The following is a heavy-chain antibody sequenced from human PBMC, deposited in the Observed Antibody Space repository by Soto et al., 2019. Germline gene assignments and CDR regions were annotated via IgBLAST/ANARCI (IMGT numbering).Heavy chain of an antibody. CDR1: GFTFSNYA. D-gene: IGHD2-15*01. V-gene: IGHV3-23*01. Sequence: PGGSLRLSCAASGFTFSNYAMSWVRQAPGKGLEWVSGISGSDGRTYYADSVRGRFTISRDNSKNMLYLQVNRLRAEDTAVYYRAKTDIVVLQTAAGEADFFDYWGQGTRVTVSS. CDR2: ISGSDGRT. J-gene: IGHJ4*02. CDR3: AKTDIVVLQTAAGEADFFDY.